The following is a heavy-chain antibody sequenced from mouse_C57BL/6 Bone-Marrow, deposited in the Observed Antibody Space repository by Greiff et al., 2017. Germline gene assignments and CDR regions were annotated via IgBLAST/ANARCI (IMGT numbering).Heavy chain of an antibody. D-gene: IGHD1-1*01. J-gene: IGHJ2*01. CDR1: GFNIKDYY. V-gene: IGHV14-2*01. Sequence: VQLKESGAELVKPGASVKLSCTASGFNIKDYYMHWVKQRTEQGLEWIGRIGPEDGETKYAPKFKGKATITADTSSNTAYLQLSSLTSEDTAVYYCARSEYYGSSPYYFDYWGQGTTLTVSS. CDR2: IGPEDGET. CDR3: ARSEYYGSSPYYFDY.